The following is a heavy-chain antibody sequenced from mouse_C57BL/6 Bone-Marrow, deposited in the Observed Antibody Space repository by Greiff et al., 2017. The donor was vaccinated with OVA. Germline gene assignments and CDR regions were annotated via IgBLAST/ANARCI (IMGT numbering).Heavy chain of an antibody. V-gene: IGHV1-55*01. J-gene: IGHJ2*01. Sequence: VQLQQPGAELVKPGASVKMSCKASGYTFTSYWITWVKQRPGQGLEWIGDIYPGSGSTNYNEKLKSKATLTVDTSSSTAYMQLSSLTSEDSAVYYCARSDYSNYDFDYWGQGTTLTVSS. D-gene: IGHD2-5*01. CDR2: IYPGSGST. CDR3: ARSDYSNYDFDY. CDR1: GYTFTSYW.